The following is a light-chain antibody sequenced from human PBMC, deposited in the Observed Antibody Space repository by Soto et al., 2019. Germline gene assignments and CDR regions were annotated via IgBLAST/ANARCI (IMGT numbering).Light chain of an antibody. CDR2: GAS. V-gene: IGKV3-20*01. J-gene: IGKJ1*01. CDR1: QSVSRY. Sequence: EIVLTQSPGTLSLSPGERATLSCRASQSVSRYLVWYQHKPAQAPRLLIYGASTRATGIPDRCSGSASGTDFTLTISRLEPEDFAVYYCQQYGPAPWTFGQGTKVEIK. CDR3: QQYGPAPWT.